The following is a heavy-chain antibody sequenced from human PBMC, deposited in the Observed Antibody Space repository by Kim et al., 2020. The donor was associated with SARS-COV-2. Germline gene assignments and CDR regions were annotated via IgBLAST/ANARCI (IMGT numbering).Heavy chain of an antibody. D-gene: IGHD6-13*01. J-gene: IGHJ6*02. CDR3: ARDPAGGIAAAEP. CDR2: IYSGGST. Sequence: GGSLRLSCAASGFTVSSNYMSWVRQAPGKGLEWVSVIYSGGSTYYADSVKGRFTISRDNSKNTLYLQMNSLRAEDTAVYYCARDPAGGIAAAEPWGQGTTVTVSS. V-gene: IGHV3-53*01. CDR1: GFTVSSNY.